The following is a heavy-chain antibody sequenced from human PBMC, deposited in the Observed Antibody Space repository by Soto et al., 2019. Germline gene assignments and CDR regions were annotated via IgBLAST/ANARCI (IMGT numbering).Heavy chain of an antibody. CDR3: ARQGLELGTGDY. D-gene: IGHD7-27*01. Sequence: ASVKVSCKASGYTFTSYAMHWVRQAPGQRLEWMGWINAGNGNTKYSQKFQGRVTITRDTSASTAYMELSSLRSEDTAVYYCARQGLELGTGDYWGQGTLVTVSS. V-gene: IGHV1-3*01. CDR1: GYTFTSYA. CDR2: INAGNGNT. J-gene: IGHJ4*02.